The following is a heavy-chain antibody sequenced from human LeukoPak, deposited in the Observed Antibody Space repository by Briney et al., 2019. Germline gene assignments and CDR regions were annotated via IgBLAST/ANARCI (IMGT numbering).Heavy chain of an antibody. J-gene: IGHJ6*02. Sequence: GESLKIFCKTSGYTFRSYWIGWVRQMPGKGLECMGVIFPRDSDTRYSPSFQGQVTISADKSTNTAYLHWGSLKASDTAMYYCVRSLPGTMLGGYGMDVWGPGTTVIVS. D-gene: IGHD3-10*01. CDR3: VRSLPGTMLGGYGMDV. CDR2: IFPRDSDT. V-gene: IGHV5-51*01. CDR1: GYTFRSYW.